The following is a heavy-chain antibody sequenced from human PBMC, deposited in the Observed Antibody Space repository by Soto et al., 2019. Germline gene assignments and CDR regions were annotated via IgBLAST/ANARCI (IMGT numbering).Heavy chain of an antibody. CDR3: AKDLTQTSILDX. D-gene: IGHD6-6*01. CDR1: GFTFSSYG. Sequence: GGSLRLSCAASGFTFSSYGMHWVRQAPGKGLEWVAFISYDGSNKYYADSVKGRFTISRDNSKNTLYLQMNSLRAEDTAVYYCAKDLTQTSILDXWGQGTLVTVSX. CDR2: ISYDGSNK. V-gene: IGHV3-30*18. J-gene: IGHJ4*02.